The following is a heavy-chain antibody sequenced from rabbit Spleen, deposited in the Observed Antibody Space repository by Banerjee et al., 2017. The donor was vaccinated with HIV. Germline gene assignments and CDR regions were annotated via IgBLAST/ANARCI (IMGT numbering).Heavy chain of an antibody. CDR1: GIDFSSYNF. J-gene: IGHJ6*01. D-gene: IGHD1-1*01. CDR2: IDIGSRDFT. V-gene: IGHV1S45*01. Sequence: QQQLEESGGGLVKPGGTLTLTCKASGIDFSSYNFICWVRQAPGKGLEWIACIDIGSRDFTYYASWAKGRFIISKTSSTTVTLQMTSLTAADTATYFCARDTSSSFSSYGMDLWGPGTLVTVS. CDR3: ARDTSSSFSSYGMDL.